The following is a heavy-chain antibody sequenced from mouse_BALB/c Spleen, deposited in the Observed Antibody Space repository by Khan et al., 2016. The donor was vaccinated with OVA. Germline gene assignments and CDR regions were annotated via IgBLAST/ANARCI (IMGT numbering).Heavy chain of an antibody. J-gene: IGHJ3*01. Sequence: EVQGVESGGDLVRPGGSLKLSCEASGFTFSAYGMYWVRQSPDKRLEWVATINSDGYYTYYPDSLKGRFIISRDNAKNTLYLQMSRLKPEDTAMYYCARHFTGSFAYWGQGTLVTVSA. D-gene: IGHD4-1*01. CDR2: INSDGYYT. V-gene: IGHV5-6*01. CDR3: ARHFTGSFAY. CDR1: GFTFSAYG.